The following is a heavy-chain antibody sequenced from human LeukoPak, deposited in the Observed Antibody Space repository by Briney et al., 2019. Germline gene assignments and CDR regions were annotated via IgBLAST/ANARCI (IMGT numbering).Heavy chain of an antibody. V-gene: IGHV3-7*01. CDR3: ARGLRFLEWLLYPFDY. J-gene: IGHJ4*02. CDR2: IKQDGSEK. Sequence: PGGSLRLSCAASGFTFSSYWMSWVRQAPGKGLEWVANIKQDGSEKYYVDSVKGRITISRDNAKNSLYLQMNSLRAEDTAVYYCARGLRFLEWLLYPFDYWGQGTLVTVSS. D-gene: IGHD3-3*01. CDR1: GFTFSSYW.